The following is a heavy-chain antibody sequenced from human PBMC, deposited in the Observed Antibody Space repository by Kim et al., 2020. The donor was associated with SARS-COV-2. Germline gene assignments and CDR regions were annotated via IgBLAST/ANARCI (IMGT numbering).Heavy chain of an antibody. J-gene: IGHJ4*02. CDR3: ARNYYGSGSYLGDY. CDR1: GGSISSSNW. V-gene: IGHV4-4*02. CDR2: IYHSGST. D-gene: IGHD3-10*01. Sequence: SETLSLTCAVSGGSISSSNWWSWVRQPPGKGLEWIGEIYHSGSTNYNPSLKSRVTISVDKSKNQFSLKLSSVTAADTAVYYCARNYYGSGSYLGDYWGQGTLVTVSS.